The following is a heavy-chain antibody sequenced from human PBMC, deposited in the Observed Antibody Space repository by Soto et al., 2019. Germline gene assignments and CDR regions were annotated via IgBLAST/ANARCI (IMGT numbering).Heavy chain of an antibody. J-gene: IGHJ4*02. CDR2: IYYSGST. Sequence: SETLSLTCTVSGGSISSYYWSWIRQPPGKGLEWIGYIYYSGSTNYNPSLKSRVTISVDTSKNQFSLKLSSVTAADTAVYYCARGIDYGDYFDYWGQGTLVTVSS. CDR3: ARGIDYGDYFDY. D-gene: IGHD4-17*01. CDR1: GGSISSYY. V-gene: IGHV4-59*01.